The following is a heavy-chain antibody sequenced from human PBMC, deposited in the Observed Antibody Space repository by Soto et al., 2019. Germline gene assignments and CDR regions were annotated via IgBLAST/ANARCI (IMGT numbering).Heavy chain of an antibody. V-gene: IGHV2-5*01. J-gene: IGHJ5*01. CDR1: VFSLRTSGVG. D-gene: IGHD2-2*01. CDR3: AHEVPPILNWFDS. CDR2: IYWNGDK. Sequence: SGPTLVNPTETLTLTCAFSVFSLRTSGVGVGCIRQPPGEALDWLALIYWNGDKRYSPSLKRPLSITKDTSKNQVVFIMTNMDPVETATYYCAHEVPPILNWFDSWGQGTLVTVSS.